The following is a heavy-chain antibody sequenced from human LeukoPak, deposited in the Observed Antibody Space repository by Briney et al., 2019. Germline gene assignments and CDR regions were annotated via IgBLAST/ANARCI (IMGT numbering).Heavy chain of an antibody. J-gene: IGHJ6*03. Sequence: GGSLRLSCAASGFPFSRYWMSWVRQAPGKGPEWVANIKQDGSEKYYVDSVKGRFTISRDNANNSLYLQMNSLRADDTAVYYCARAAAGSYYYYYMDVWGKGTTVTVSS. CDR2: IKQDGSEK. V-gene: IGHV3-7*01. CDR1: GFPFSRYW. CDR3: ARAAAGSYYYYYMDV. D-gene: IGHD6-13*01.